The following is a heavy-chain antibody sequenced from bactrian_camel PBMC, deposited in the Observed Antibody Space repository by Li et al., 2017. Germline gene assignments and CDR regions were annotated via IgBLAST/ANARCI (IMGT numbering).Heavy chain of an antibody. CDR2: IDTDHGGGAT. Sequence: VQLVESGGGLVQPGGSLRLSCAASGFIFSSYGMSWVRQAPGKGLEWVSGIDTDHGGGATYYADSVKGRFTISRDNAKNTLYLQLNSLKTDDTAMYYCGWACGHWGQGTQVTVS. J-gene: IGHJ4*01. CDR3: GWACGH. D-gene: IGHD3*01. CDR1: GFIFSSYG. V-gene: IGHV3S40*01.